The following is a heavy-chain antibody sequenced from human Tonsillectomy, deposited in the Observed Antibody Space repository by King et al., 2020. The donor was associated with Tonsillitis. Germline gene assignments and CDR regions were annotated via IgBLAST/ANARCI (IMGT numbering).Heavy chain of an antibody. CDR2: IYPSGST. V-gene: IGHV4-61*02. CDR1: GGSISSNSYY. Sequence: VQLQESGPGLVKPSQTLSLTCTVSGGSISSNSYYWSWIRQPAGKGLEWIGRIYPSGSTNYNPSLKSRVIISVDTSKNQFSLRLSSVTAADTAIYYCARDTGARYFDYWGQGTLVTVSS. D-gene: IGHD1-26*01. CDR3: ARDTGARYFDY. J-gene: IGHJ4*02.